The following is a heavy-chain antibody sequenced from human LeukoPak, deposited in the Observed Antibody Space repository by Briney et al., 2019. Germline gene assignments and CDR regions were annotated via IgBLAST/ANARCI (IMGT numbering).Heavy chain of an antibody. CDR2: ISGSGDII. CDR1: GFTFSSYA. V-gene: IGHV3-23*01. CDR3: AKAGVVVTAIQGYFDY. Sequence: GGSLRLSCAACGFTFSSYAMNWVRQARGKGLEWVSSISGSGDIIYYADSVKGRFTISRDNSKHTLYLQMNSMRVEDTDIYYCAKAGVVVTAIQGYFDYWGQGILVTVSS. D-gene: IGHD2-21*02. J-gene: IGHJ4*02.